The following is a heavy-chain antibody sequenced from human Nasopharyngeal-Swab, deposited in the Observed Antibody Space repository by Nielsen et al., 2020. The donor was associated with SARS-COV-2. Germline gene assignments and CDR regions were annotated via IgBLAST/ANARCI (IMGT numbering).Heavy chain of an antibody. CDR3: AKGQTKYRRDWSSVLDS. CDR2: KSFDGNHR. D-gene: IGHD3/OR15-3a*01. V-gene: IGHV3-30*18. CDR1: GFTFSDYG. J-gene: IGHJ4*02. Sequence: GESLKISCAASGFTFSDYGMHWVRQAPGKGLEWVAIKSFDGNHRYYADSVKGRFTISRDNSKNTLYLQMDSLRPEDAALYFCAKGQTKYRRDWSSVLDSWGQGTLVSVSS.